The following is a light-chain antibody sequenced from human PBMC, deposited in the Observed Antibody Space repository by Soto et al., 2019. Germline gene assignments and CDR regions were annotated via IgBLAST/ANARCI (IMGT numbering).Light chain of an antibody. Sequence: SSLPQPRSVSGSPGQSVTISCPGTSSDVGGYNYVSWYQQHPGKAPKLMIYDVSKRPSGVPDRFSGSKSGNTASLTISGLQAEDEADYYCCSYAGSYTHYVFGTGTKVTVL. CDR1: SSDVGGYNY. CDR3: CSYAGSYTHYV. V-gene: IGLV2-11*01. CDR2: DVS. J-gene: IGLJ1*01.